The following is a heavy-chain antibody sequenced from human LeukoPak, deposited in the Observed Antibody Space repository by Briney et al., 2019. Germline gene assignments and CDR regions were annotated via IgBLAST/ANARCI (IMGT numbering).Heavy chain of an antibody. Sequence: SETLSLTYTVSGGSISSSSYYWGWIRQPPGKGLEWIGSIYYSGSTYYNPSLKSRVTISVDTSKNQFSLKLSSVTAADTAVYYCARHEWQQQLVPNWFDPWGQGTLVTVST. CDR1: GGSISSSSYY. CDR3: ARHEWQQQLVPNWFDP. CDR2: IYYSGST. D-gene: IGHD6-13*01. J-gene: IGHJ5*02. V-gene: IGHV4-39*01.